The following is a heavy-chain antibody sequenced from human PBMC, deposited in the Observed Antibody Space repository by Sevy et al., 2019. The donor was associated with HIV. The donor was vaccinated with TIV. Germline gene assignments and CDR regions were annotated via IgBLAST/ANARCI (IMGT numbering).Heavy chain of an antibody. CDR2: INHSGST. D-gene: IGHD3-3*01. Sequence: SETLSLTCAVYGGSFSGYYWSWIRQPPGKGLEWIGEINHSGSTNYNPSLKSRVTISVDTSKNQFSLKLSSVTAADTAVYYCARGRYDFWSGYYNKWFDPWGQGTLVTVSS. CDR1: GGSFSGYY. J-gene: IGHJ5*02. CDR3: ARGRYDFWSGYYNKWFDP. V-gene: IGHV4-34*01.